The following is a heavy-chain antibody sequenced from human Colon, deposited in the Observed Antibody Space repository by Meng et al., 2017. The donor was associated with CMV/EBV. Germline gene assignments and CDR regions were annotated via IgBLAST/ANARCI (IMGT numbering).Heavy chain of an antibody. CDR3: ARTPGHHDSSGFYYYFDY. J-gene: IGHJ4*02. V-gene: IGHV4-30-4*01. Sequence: ISSSDYYWSWLRQSPEKGLEWIGYIYYSGSTYFNPSLDSRLAISVDTSKSQFSLQLSSVTAADTAVYYCARTPGHHDSSGFYYYFDYWGPGTLVTVSS. CDR2: IYYSGST. D-gene: IGHD3-22*01. CDR1: ISSSDYY.